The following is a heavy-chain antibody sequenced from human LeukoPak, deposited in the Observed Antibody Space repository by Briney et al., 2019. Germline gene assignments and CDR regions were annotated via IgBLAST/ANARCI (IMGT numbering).Heavy chain of an antibody. Sequence: SETLSLTCTISGGSISTYYWSWIRQPPGKGLEWIGYIYYSGSTNYNPSLKSRVTISLDTSKNQFSLKLRSVTAADTAVYYCARDCLNGYSFAFDYWGQGTLVTVSS. V-gene: IGHV4-59*01. CDR2: IYYSGST. D-gene: IGHD5-18*01. J-gene: IGHJ4*02. CDR3: ARDCLNGYSFAFDY. CDR1: GGSISTYY.